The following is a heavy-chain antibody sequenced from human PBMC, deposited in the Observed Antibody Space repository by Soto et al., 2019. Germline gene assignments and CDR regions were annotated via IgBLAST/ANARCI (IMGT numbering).Heavy chain of an antibody. CDR3: ARDRVSLAMFGVPVGVFKN. CDR1: GYTFTTFA. Sequence: ASVKVSCKASGYTFTTFAMHWVCQAPGQRPEWLGWINAGSGYTKYSQNFQDRVTISSDTSASTAYMELSSLRSGDTAIYYCARDRVSLAMFGVPVGVFKNWGQGTLVTVCS. J-gene: IGHJ4*02. CDR2: INAGSGYT. D-gene: IGHD3-3*01. V-gene: IGHV1-3*01.